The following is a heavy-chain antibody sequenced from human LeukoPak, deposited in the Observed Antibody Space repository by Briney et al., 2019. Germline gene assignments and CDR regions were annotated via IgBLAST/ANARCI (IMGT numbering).Heavy chain of an antibody. CDR3: ARHVVGAAAGRLAYYYMDV. J-gene: IGHJ6*03. CDR1: GGSIGSSSYY. D-gene: IGHD6-13*01. CDR2: IYYSGTT. V-gene: IGHV4-39*01. Sequence: KSSETLSLTCTVSGGSIGSSSYYWGWIRQPPGKGLEWIGSIYYSGTTYYNPSLKSRVTISVDTSKNQFSLKLSSVIAADTAVYYCARHVVGAAAGRLAYYYMDVWGKGTTVTISS.